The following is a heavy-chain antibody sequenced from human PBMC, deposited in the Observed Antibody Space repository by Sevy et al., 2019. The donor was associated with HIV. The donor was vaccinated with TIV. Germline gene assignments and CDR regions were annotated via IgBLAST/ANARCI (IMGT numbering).Heavy chain of an antibody. D-gene: IGHD6-6*01. CDR3: ASQNSSSSLPFDY. Sequence: SETLSLTCTVSRGSISSGDYYWSWIRQPPGKGLEWIGYIYYSGSTYYNPSLKNRITISIDTSKKQFSLKLSSVTAADTAVYYCASQNSSSSLPFDYWGQGTLVTVSS. J-gene: IGHJ4*02. V-gene: IGHV4-30-4*01. CDR1: RGSISSGDYY. CDR2: IYYSGST.